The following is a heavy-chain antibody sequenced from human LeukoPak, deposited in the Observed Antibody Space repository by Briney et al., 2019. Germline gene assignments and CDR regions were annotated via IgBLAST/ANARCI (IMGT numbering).Heavy chain of an antibody. D-gene: IGHD6-6*01. V-gene: IGHV3-21*06. CDR1: GFSVYDYN. Sequence: GGSLRLSCAASGFSVYDYNMKWVRQVPGKGLEWVSYISRSGTSMYYADSVKGRFTISRDNAKNSLYLHLSSLRAEDTAMYYCARYGIRGRSIAARPPPFDYWGQGTLVTVSS. J-gene: IGHJ4*02. CDR2: ISRSGTSM. CDR3: ARYGIRGRSIAARPPPFDY.